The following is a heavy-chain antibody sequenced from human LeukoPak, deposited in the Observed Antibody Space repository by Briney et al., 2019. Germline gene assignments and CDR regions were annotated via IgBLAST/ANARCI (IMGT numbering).Heavy chain of an antibody. CDR3: AKGGWFGESPPFDY. Sequence: GGSLRLPCAASGFTFSSYSMNWVRQAPGKGQEWVAVISYDGSNKYYADSVKGRFTISRDNSKNTLYLQMNSLRAEDTAVYYCAKGGWFGESPPFDYWGQGTLVTVSS. CDR2: ISYDGSNK. CDR1: GFTFSSYS. D-gene: IGHD3-10*01. V-gene: IGHV3-30*18. J-gene: IGHJ4*02.